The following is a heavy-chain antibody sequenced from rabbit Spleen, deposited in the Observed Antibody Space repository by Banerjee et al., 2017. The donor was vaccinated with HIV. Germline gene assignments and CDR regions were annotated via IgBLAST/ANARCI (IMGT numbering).Heavy chain of an antibody. V-gene: IGHV1S40*01. J-gene: IGHJ4*01. CDR2: IDPVFGST. Sequence: QSLEESGGDLVKPGASLTLTCTASGFDFSSNGMCWVRQAPGKGLEWIGYIDPVFGSTSYASWAKGRFTISKTSSTTVTLQMTSLTAADTATYFCARNPVFSYSNLWGQGTLVTVS. CDR3: ARNPVFSYSNL. D-gene: IGHD7-1*01. CDR1: GFDFSSNG.